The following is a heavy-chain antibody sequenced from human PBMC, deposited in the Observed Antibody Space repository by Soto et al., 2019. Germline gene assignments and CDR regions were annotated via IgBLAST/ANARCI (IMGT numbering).Heavy chain of an antibody. CDR1: GFTFSSYA. J-gene: IGHJ4*02. D-gene: IGHD3-22*01. CDR2: ISGSGGST. CDR3: AKDSGPPSDSSGLSSYD. Sequence: GGSLRLSCAASGFTFSSYAMSWVRQAPGKGLEWVSAISGSGGSTYYADSVKGRFTISRDNSKNTLYLQMNSLRAEDTAVYYCAKDSGPPSDSSGLSSYDWGKGTLVTVSS. V-gene: IGHV3-23*01.